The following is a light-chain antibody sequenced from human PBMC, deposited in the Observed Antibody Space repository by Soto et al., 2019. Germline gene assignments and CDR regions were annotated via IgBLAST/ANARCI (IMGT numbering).Light chain of an antibody. J-gene: IGLJ1*01. CDR1: SSDIGAYNY. V-gene: IGLV2-14*01. CDR2: KVS. CDR3: RSHTITSTYV. Sequence: QSALTQPASVSGSPGQSITISCTGTSSDIGAYNYVSWYQRHPGSAPKLLIYKVSNRPSGIAKRFSGSKSGNTASLTISGLQAEYEGPYYCRSHTITSTYVFRTGTKLTVL.